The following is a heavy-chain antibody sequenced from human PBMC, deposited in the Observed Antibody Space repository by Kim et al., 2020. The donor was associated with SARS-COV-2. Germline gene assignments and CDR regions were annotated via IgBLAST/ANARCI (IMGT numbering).Heavy chain of an antibody. CDR2: MNPNSGNT. D-gene: IGHD3-16*02. J-gene: IGHJ3*02. CDR1: GYTFTSYD. V-gene: IGHV1-8*01. CDR3: ARPYDYVWGSYRTDAFDI. Sequence: ASVKVSCKASGYTFTSYDINWVRQATGQGLEWMGWMNPNSGNTGYAQKFQGRVTMTRNTSISTAYMELSSLRSEDTAVYYCARPYDYVWGSYRTDAFDIWGQGTMVTVSS.